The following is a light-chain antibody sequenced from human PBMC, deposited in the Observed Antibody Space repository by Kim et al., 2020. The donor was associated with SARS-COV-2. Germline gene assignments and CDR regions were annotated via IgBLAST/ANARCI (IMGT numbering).Light chain of an antibody. J-gene: IGKJ2*03. CDR2: AAS. CDR3: QQHG. V-gene: IGKV1-39*01. CDR1: QSITSY. Sequence: DIQMTQSPSSLSASVGDRVTITCRASQSITSYVNWYQQKPGKAPKLLIYAASSLQSGVPSRFSGSGSGTDFTLTISSLEAEDFATYYCQQHGFGQGTKLEI.